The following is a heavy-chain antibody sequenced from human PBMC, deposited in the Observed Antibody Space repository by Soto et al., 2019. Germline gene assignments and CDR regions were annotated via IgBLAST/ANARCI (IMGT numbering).Heavy chain of an antibody. D-gene: IGHD3-3*01. Sequence: SETLSLTCTVSGGSISSYYWSWIRQPPGKGLEWIGYIYYSGSTNYNPSLKSRVTISVDTSKNQFSLKLSSVTAADTAVYYCARHYARFLEWPQFDYWGQGTLVTVSS. CDR2: IYYSGST. CDR1: GGSISSYY. V-gene: IGHV4-59*08. J-gene: IGHJ4*02. CDR3: ARHYARFLEWPQFDY.